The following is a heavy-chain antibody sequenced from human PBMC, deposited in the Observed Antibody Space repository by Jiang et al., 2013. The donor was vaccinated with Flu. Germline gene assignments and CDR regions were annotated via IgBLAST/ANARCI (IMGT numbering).Heavy chain of an antibody. CDR3: ARGPGARWGWGTSSWYSYLFDY. Sequence: FSGYVLELDPPAPRKGLEWIGEINHSGSTNYNPSLKSRVTISVDTSKNQFSLKLSSVTAADTAVYYCARGPGARWGWGTSSWYSYLFDYWGQGTLVTVSS. CDR2: INHSGST. J-gene: IGHJ4*02. D-gene: IGHD6-13*01. V-gene: IGHV4-34*01. CDR1: FSGYV.